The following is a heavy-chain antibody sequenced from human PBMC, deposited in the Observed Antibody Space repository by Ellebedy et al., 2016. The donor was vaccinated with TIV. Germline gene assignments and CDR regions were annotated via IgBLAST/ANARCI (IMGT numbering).Heavy chain of an antibody. D-gene: IGHD2-15*01. J-gene: IGHJ4*02. Sequence: AASVTVSCKASGYSFTTFTIHWVRQAPGQRPEWIGWINPDNDDTKHSQKFQPRVTITRDTFASTAYMELSSLRSEDTAVYHCARARGGCSGDGCYSDFDFWGQGTLVTVSS. CDR3: ARARGGCSGDGCYSDFDF. CDR1: GYSFTTFT. CDR2: INPDNDDT. V-gene: IGHV1-3*01.